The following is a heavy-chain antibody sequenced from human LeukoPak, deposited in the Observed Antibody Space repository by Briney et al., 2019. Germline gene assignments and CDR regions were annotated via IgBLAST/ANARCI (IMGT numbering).Heavy chain of an antibody. V-gene: IGHV4-4*02. D-gene: IGHD6-13*01. J-gene: IGHJ5*02. Sequence: SGTLSLTCAVSGGSISSSNWWSWVRPPPGKGREWIGEIYHSGSTNYNPSLKSRVTISVDKSKNQFSLKLSSVTAADTAVYYCAREFSSSWYENWFDPWGQGTLVTVSS. CDR1: GGSISSSNW. CDR2: IYHSGST. CDR3: AREFSSSWYENWFDP.